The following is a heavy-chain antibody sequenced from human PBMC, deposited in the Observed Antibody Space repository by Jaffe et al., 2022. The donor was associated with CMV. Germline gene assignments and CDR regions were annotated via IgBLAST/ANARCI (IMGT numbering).Heavy chain of an antibody. CDR1: GDSIKSYF. J-gene: IGHJ1*01. CDR2: IYYGGST. D-gene: IGHD2-8*02. CDR3: ARGPCTGGNCYASEEYVQH. Sequence: QVQLQESGPGLVRPSETLSLTCTVSGDSIKSYFWSWIRQPPGKGLEWIGHIYYGGSTTYNPSLRSRVTISVDKSKNQVFLEADSVTAADTAVYYCARGPCTGGNCYASEEYVQHWGQGTLVTVSS. V-gene: IGHV4-59*01.